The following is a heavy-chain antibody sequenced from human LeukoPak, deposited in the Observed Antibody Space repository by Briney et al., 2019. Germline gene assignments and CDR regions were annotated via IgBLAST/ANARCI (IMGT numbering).Heavy chain of an antibody. CDR2: ISGSGGST. CDR3: AKDLITTVTPFDY. CDR1: GFTFSSYG. J-gene: IGHJ4*02. Sequence: GGSLRLACAASGFTFSSYGMSWVRQAPGKGLEWVSAISGSGGSTYYADSVKGRFTISRDNSKNTLYLQMNSLRAEDTAVYYCAKDLITTVTPFDYWGQGTLVTVSS. D-gene: IGHD4-17*01. V-gene: IGHV3-23*01.